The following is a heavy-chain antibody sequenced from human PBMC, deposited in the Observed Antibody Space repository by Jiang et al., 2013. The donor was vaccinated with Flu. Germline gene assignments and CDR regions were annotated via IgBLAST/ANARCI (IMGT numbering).Heavy chain of an antibody. CDR3: ARNRSGYYGNTFDI. CDR2: INPSDSDT. D-gene: IGHD3-22*01. V-gene: IGHV5-51*01. CDR1: GYSFTSFR. Sequence: GAEVKKPGESLKISCEGSGYSFTSFRIGWVRQMPGKGLEWMGIINPSDSDTKYSPSFQGHVTFSADKSINTVYLQWSSLEASDTAIYFCARNRSGYYGNTFDIWGEGTMVTVSS. J-gene: IGHJ3*02.